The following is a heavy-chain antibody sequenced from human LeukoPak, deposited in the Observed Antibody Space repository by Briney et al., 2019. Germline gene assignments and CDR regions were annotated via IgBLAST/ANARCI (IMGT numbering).Heavy chain of an antibody. CDR1: GGSFSGYY. D-gene: IGHD2-2*01. CDR3: ASTPQVVPAARYDY. Sequence: SETLSLTCAVYGGSFSGYYWSWIRQPPGKGLEWIGEINHSGSTNYNPSLKSRVTISVDTSKKHFSLKQGSVTASDTAVYYCASTPQVVPAARYDYWGQGTLVTVSS. CDR2: INHSGST. J-gene: IGHJ4*02. V-gene: IGHV4-34*01.